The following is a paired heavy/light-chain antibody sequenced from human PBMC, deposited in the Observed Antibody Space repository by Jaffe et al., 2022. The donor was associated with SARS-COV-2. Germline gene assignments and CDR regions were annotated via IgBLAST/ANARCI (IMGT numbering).Heavy chain of an antibody. CDR3: SYSSSSLYYYYGMDV. CDR2: ISGDGGST. J-gene: IGHJ6*02. CDR1: GFTFDDYA. V-gene: IGHV3-43*02. Sequence: EVQLVESGGGVVQPGGSLRLSCAASGFTFDDYAMHWVRQAPGKGLEWVSLISGDGGSTYYADSVKGRFTISRDNSKNSLYLQMNSLRTEDTALYYCSYSSSSLYYYYGMDVWGQGTTVTVSS. D-gene: IGHD6-6*01.
Light chain of an antibody. V-gene: IGKV3-20*01. CDR3: QQYGSSPYAMYT. J-gene: IGKJ2*01. Sequence: EIVLTQSPGTLSLSPGERATLSCRASQSVSSSYLAWYQQKPGQAPRLLIYGASSRATGIPDRFSGSGSGTDFTLTISRLEPEDFAVYYCQQYGSSPYAMYTFGQGTKLEIK. CDR1: QSVSSSY. CDR2: GAS.